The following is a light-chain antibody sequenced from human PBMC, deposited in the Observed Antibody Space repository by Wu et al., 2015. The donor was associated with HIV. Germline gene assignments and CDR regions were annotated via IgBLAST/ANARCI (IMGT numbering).Light chain of an antibody. Sequence: EIVLTQSPATLSFSPGERATLFCRASQSVSGTLAWYQQKLGQAPRLLIYDASNRATGIPDRFSGGGSVTDFTLTIDSLEPEDSAVYYCQQHSNWPLTFGHGTRLEIK. CDR3: QQHSNWPLT. CDR1: QSVSGT. V-gene: IGKV3-11*01. J-gene: IGKJ5*01. CDR2: DAS.